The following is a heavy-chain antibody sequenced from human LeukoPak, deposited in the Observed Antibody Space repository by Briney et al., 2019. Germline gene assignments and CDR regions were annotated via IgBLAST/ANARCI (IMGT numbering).Heavy chain of an antibody. J-gene: IGHJ4*02. D-gene: IGHD6-13*01. Sequence: GGSLRLSCAASGFTFSNNALSWVRQAPGKGLEWVSVISGSGGSTYYADSVKGRFTISRDNSKNTLYLQMDSLRAGDTAVYYCASYEGIAEAGSGTRFDSWGQGTLVTVSS. CDR2: ISGSGGST. CDR1: GFTFSNNA. V-gene: IGHV3-23*01. CDR3: ASYEGIAEAGSGTRFDS.